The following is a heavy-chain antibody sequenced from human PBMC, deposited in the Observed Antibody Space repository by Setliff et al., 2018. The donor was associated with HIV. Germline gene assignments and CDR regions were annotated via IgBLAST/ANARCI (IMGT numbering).Heavy chain of an antibody. V-gene: IGHV3-30*02. Sequence: GGSLRLSCAASGFTFSNYGMHWVRQAPGMGLEWVAVIWHDGSNEFHADSVKGRFTISRDNSKNTLDLQMNSLRAEDTAVYYCAKGGSQLPARFYFYMDVWGKGTTVTVSS. CDR1: GFTFSNYG. CDR2: IWHDGSNE. D-gene: IGHD2-2*01. CDR3: AKGGSQLPARFYFYMDV. J-gene: IGHJ6*03.